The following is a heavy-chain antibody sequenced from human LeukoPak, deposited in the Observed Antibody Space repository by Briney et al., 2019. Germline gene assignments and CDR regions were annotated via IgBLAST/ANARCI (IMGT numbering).Heavy chain of an antibody. Sequence: PSETLSLTCTVSGGSMISSSYYWGWLRQPPGKGLEWIGNIYFRGNTYYNPSLKSRVTISVDMSNNQLSLMLTSVTAADTAVYYCARDWANENYYDVSFDPWGQGTLVTVSS. CDR2: IYFRGNT. CDR3: ARDWANENYYDVSFDP. CDR1: GGSMISSSYY. V-gene: IGHV4-39*07. D-gene: IGHD3-22*01. J-gene: IGHJ5*02.